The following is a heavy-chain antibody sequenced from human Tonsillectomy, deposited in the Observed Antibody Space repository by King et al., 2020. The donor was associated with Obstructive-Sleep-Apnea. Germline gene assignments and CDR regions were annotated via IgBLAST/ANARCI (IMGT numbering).Heavy chain of an antibody. J-gene: IGHJ5*02. D-gene: IGHD1-26*01. V-gene: IGHV4-39*07. CDR3: AGEKMGRVGATTGWFDP. CDR1: GGSISSSSYY. CDR2: IYYSGST. Sequence: QLQESGPGLVKPSETLSLTCTVSGGSISSSSYYWGWIRQPPGKGLEWIGSIYYSGSTYYNPSLKSRVTISVDTSKNQFSLKLSSVTAADTAVYYCAGEKMGRVGATTGWFDPWGQGTLVTVSS.